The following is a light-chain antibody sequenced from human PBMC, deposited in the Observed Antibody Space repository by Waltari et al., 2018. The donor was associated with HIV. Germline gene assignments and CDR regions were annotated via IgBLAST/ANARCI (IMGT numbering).Light chain of an antibody. CDR1: SYEFDLHNF. V-gene: IGLV2-14*01. J-gene: IGLJ2*01. Sequence: SALTQPASVSGSPGQSVTISCTGTSYEFDLHNFLSWYQQHPGKAPQLILFGVNSLPSGISSRFSASKSGDTASLTISGLQSGDEADYYCTTYTAKDSLLIGSGTKLTVL. CDR3: TTYTAKDSLL. CDR2: GVN.